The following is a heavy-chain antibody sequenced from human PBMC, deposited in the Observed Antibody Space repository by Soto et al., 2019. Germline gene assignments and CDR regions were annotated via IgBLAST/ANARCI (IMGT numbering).Heavy chain of an antibody. V-gene: IGHV4-34*01. CDR1: GGSFSGYY. J-gene: IGHJ6*02. D-gene: IGHD2-8*01. CDR2: INHSGST. Sequence: SETLSLTCAVYGGSFSGYYWSWIRQPPGKGLEWIGEINHSGSTNYNPSLKSRVTISVDTSKNQFSRKLSSVTAADTAVYYCARGQVYLYYYYGMDVWGQGTTVTVSS. CDR3: ARGQVYLYYYYGMDV.